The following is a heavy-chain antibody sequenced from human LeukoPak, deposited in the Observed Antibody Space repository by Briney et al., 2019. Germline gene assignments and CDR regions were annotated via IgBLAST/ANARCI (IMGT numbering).Heavy chain of an antibody. CDR2: IKQDGREK. J-gene: IGHJ4*02. CDR1: GFTFSSYW. D-gene: IGHD3-16*01. V-gene: IGHV3-7*01. Sequence: GGSLRLSCAASGFTFSSYWMSWVRQAPGKGLEGVANIKQDGREKYYVDSVKGRFTISRDNPKNSLYLQMNSLRAEDTAVYYCARDRMGHTDSWGQGTLVTVSS. CDR3: ARDRMGHTDS.